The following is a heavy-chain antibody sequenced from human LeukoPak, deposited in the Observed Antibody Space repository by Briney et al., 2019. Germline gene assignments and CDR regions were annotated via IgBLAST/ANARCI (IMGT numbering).Heavy chain of an antibody. Sequence: GGSLRLSCAASGFTFDDYAMHWVRQAPGKGLECVSGISWNSGSIGYADSVKGRFTISRDNAKNSLYLQMNSLRAEDMALYYCAKGNYYDSSGHIDYWGQGTLVTVSS. CDR2: ISWNSGSI. D-gene: IGHD3-22*01. J-gene: IGHJ4*02. CDR1: GFTFDDYA. V-gene: IGHV3-9*03. CDR3: AKGNYYDSSGHIDY.